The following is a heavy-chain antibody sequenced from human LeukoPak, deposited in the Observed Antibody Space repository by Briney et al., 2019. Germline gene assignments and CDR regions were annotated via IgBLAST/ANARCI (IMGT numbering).Heavy chain of an antibody. CDR1: GFTVSSNY. D-gene: IGHD6-19*01. CDR2: IYSGGST. Sequence: GGSLRLSCAASGFTVSSNYMSWVRQAPGKGLEWVSVIYSGGSTYYADSVKGRFTISRDNSKNTLYLQMNSLRAEDTAVYYCARDPPLRSGGWYWGQLSASWFDPWGQGTLVTVSS. J-gene: IGHJ5*02. V-gene: IGHV3-53*01. CDR3: ARDPPLRSGGWYWGQLSASWFDP.